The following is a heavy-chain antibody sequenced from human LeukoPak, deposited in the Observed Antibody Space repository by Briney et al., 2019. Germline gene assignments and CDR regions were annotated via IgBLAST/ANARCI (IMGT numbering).Heavy chain of an antibody. J-gene: IGHJ5*02. Sequence: PSQTLSLTCTVSGGSISSGGYYWSWIRQHPGKGLEWIGYIYYSGSTYYNPSLKSRVTISVDTSKNQFSLKLSSVTAADTAVYYCARGVRVPCWFDPWGQGTLVTVSS. CDR3: ARGVRVPCWFDP. CDR2: IYYSGST. D-gene: IGHD4/OR15-4a*01. CDR1: GGSISSGGYY. V-gene: IGHV4-31*03.